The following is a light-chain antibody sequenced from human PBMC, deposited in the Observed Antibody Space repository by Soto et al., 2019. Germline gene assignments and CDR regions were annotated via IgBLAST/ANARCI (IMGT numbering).Light chain of an antibody. CDR2: GES. Sequence: EIVLTQSPGTLSLSPGDGATLSCRASQSVTGTYLAWYQHKPGQAPRLLIYGESIRATGIPDRFSGSGSGTDFTLTISRLEPEDFAVYYCQQYGSPLWTFGQGTKVEL. J-gene: IGKJ1*01. CDR1: QSVTGTY. CDR3: QQYGSPLWT. V-gene: IGKV3-20*01.